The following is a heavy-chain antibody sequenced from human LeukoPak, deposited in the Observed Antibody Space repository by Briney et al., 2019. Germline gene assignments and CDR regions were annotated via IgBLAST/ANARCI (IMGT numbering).Heavy chain of an antibody. CDR1: GFTFSSYA. D-gene: IGHD2/OR15-2a*01. V-gene: IGHV3-30*04. CDR2: ISYDGSNK. CDR3: AREGGASYFSGYYYYGMDV. J-gene: IGHJ6*02. Sequence: GRSLRLSCAASGFTFSSYAMHWVRQAPGKGLEWVAVISYDGSNKYYADSVKGRFTISRDNSKNTLYLQMNSLRAEDTAVYYCAREGGASYFSGYYYYGMDVWGQGTTVTVSS.